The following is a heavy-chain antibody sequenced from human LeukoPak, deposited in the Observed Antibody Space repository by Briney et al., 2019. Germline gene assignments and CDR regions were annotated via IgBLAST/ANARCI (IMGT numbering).Heavy chain of an antibody. Sequence: GGSLRLSCAASGFTFSTYTTAWVRQAPGGGLEWVSGISGNGGSTYYADSVKGRLAISRDNSKSTLYLQMNSLRAEDTAVYYCAKDFGRNLGGPGYWGRGTLVIVSS. V-gene: IGHV3-23*01. CDR1: GFTFSTYT. CDR2: ISGNGGST. D-gene: IGHD3-10*01. J-gene: IGHJ4*02. CDR3: AKDFGRNLGGPGY.